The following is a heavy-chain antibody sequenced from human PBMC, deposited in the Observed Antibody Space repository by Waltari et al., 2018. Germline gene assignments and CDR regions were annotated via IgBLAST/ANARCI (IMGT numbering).Heavy chain of an antibody. Sequence: QVQLQESGPGLVKPSQTLSLTCTVSGGSISSGGYYWSWIRQHPGRGLEWIGYIYYSWSTYYALSLQRRVTISVDTSKNQFSLKLSSGAAAGTAVYYCARVSRITMVRGVISYGDCWGQGTLVTVPS. CDR1: GGSISSGGYY. V-gene: IGHV4-31*03. J-gene: IGHJ4*02. D-gene: IGHD3-10*01. CDR2: IYYSWST. CDR3: ARVSRITMVRGVISYGDC.